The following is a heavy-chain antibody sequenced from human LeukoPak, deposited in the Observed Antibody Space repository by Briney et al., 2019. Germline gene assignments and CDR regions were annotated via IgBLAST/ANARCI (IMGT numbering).Heavy chain of an antibody. CDR2: IYYTGST. V-gene: IGHV4-39*07. Sequence: PSETLSLTCTISGGSISSISYYWGWIRQPPGKGLEWIGSIYYTGSTYYNPSLKSRVTISVDTSKNQFSLKLSSVTAADTAVYYCARDVTYYGMDVWGQGTTVTVSS. CDR1: GGSISSISYY. J-gene: IGHJ6*02. CDR3: ARDVTYYGMDV. D-gene: IGHD2-21*02.